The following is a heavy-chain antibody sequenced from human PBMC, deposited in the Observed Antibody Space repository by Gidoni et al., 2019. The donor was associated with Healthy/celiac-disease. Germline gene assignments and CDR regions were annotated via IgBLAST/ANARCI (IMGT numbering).Heavy chain of an antibody. D-gene: IGHD2-2*01. Sequence: EVELLASGGALVQPGGSLRLSCAASGFSFSSYAMSWVRQAPGKGLEWVAAISGSGGSTYYADPVKGRFTISRDNTKNTLYMQMNSMRAEDTAVYYCAKSWPLLRGIVGVQAATDYWGQGTLVTVSS. CDR1: GFSFSSYA. J-gene: IGHJ4*02. CDR2: ISGSGGST. V-gene: IGHV3-23*01. CDR3: AKSWPLLRGIVGVQAATDY.